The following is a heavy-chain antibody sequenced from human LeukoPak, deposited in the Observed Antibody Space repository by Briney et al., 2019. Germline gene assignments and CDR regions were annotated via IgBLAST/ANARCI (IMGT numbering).Heavy chain of an antibody. D-gene: IGHD3-10*01. CDR3: ARLSSGVHPDY. J-gene: IGHJ4*02. V-gene: IGHV4-39*01. CDR2: FYYSGIT. Sequence: SETLSLTCAVSGDSISSSHYYWGWIRQPPWKGLEWIATFYYSGITYYNPSLRSRVTMSVDTSKNQFSLKVSSVTAADTAVYYCARLSSGVHPDYWGQGTLVTVTS. CDR1: GDSISSSHYY.